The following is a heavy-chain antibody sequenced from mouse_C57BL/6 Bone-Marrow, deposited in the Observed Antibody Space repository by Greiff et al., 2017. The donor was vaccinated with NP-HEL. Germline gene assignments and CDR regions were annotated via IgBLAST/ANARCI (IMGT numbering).Heavy chain of an antibody. D-gene: IGHD2-4*01. CDR2: ISYDGSN. V-gene: IGHV3-6*01. CDR1: GYSITSGYY. J-gene: IGHJ3*01. CDR3: ARKDGIYYDYDWFAY. Sequence: VQLQQSGPGLVKPSQSLSLTCSVTGYSITSGYYWNWIRQFPGNKLEWMGYISYDGSNNYNPSLKNRISITRDTSKNQFFLKLNSVTTEDTATYYCARKDGIYYDYDWFAYWGQGTLVTVSA.